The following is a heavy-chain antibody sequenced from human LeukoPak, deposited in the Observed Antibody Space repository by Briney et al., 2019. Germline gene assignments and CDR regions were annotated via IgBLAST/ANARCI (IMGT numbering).Heavy chain of an antibody. J-gene: IGHJ4*02. CDR1: GGSFSGYY. CDR3: ARLRYQRDY. Sequence: SETLSLTCAVYGGSFSGYYWSWIRQPPGKGLEWIGEINHSGSTNYNPSLKSRVTISVDTSKNQFSLKLSSVTAADTAVYYCARLRYQRDYWGEGTLVTVSS. CDR2: INHSGST. V-gene: IGHV4-34*01. D-gene: IGHD1-14*01.